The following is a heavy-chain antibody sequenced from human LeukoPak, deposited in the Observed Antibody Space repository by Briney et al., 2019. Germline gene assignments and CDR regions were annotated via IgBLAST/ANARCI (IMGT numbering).Heavy chain of an antibody. D-gene: IGHD5-24*01. CDR2: ISGSSVYI. CDR1: GFTFSSYS. J-gene: IGHJ4*02. Sequence: SGGSLRLSCAASGFTFSSYSMNWVRQAPGKGLEWVSSISGSSVYIYYADSVQGQFTISRDNAKKSLFLQMNSLRAEDTAVYYCVRAMEMTTIGPGYWGQGTLVTVSS. V-gene: IGHV3-21*01. CDR3: VRAMEMTTIGPGY.